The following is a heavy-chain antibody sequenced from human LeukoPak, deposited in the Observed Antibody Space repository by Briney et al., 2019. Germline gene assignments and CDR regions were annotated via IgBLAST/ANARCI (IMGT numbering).Heavy chain of an antibody. V-gene: IGHV3-21*01. CDR3: ARDSAVDTAIFDY. J-gene: IGHJ4*02. Sequence: GGSLRLSCAASGFTYSSYSMNWVRQAPGKGLEWVSSISSSSSYTYYADSVKGRFTISRDNAKNSLYLQMNGLRAEDTAVYYCARDSAVDTAIFDYWGQGTLVTVSS. CDR2: ISSSSSYT. CDR1: GFTYSSYS. D-gene: IGHD5-18*01.